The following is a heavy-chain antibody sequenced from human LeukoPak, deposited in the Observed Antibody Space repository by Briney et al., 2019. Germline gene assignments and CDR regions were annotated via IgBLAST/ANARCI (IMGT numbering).Heavy chain of an antibody. D-gene: IGHD3-9*01. CDR2: VYNSGNT. J-gene: IGHJ4*02. CDR1: GGSISDYF. Sequence: SETLSLTCTVSGGSISDYFWSWIRQPPGKGLEWIGYVYNSGNTNYNPSLKSRVTISVDTSKNQFSLKLSSVTAADTAVYYCASSYYDILTGSDAPDYWGQGTLVTVSS. CDR3: ASSYYDILTGSDAPDY. V-gene: IGHV4-59*01.